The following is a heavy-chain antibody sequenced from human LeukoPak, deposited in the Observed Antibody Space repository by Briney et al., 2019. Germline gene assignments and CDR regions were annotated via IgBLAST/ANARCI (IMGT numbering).Heavy chain of an antibody. CDR3: ARLSTYYYDSSGYRFFDY. D-gene: IGHD3-22*01. CDR2: ISGSGGST. J-gene: IGHJ4*02. CDR1: GFTFNSYS. Sequence: GGSLRLSCAASGFTFNSYSMNWVRQAPGKGLEWVSAISGSGGSTYYADSVKGRFTISRDNSKNTLYLQMNSLRAEDTAVYYCARLSTYYYDSSGYRFFDYWGQGTLDTVSS. V-gene: IGHV3-23*01.